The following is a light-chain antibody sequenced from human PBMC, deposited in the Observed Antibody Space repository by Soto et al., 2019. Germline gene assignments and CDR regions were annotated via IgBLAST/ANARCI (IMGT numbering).Light chain of an antibody. J-gene: IGLJ1*01. V-gene: IGLV2-8*01. CDR1: SSDIGAYNY. CDR3: SSHGGSNNFYI. Sequence: QSALTQPPSASGSPGQSVTIPCTGTSSDIGAYNYVSWYQQHPGKAPKLMIHEVSKRPSGVPDRFSASKSGNTASLTVSGLQAEDEADYYCSSHGGSNNFYIFGTGTKLTVL. CDR2: EVS.